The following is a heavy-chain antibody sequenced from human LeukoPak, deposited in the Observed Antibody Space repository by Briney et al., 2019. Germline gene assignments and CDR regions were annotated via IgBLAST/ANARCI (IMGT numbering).Heavy chain of an antibody. CDR1: GFTFSSYG. CDR3: AREGYYGSGSPPSLYFDY. V-gene: IGHV3-30*03. D-gene: IGHD3-10*01. Sequence: GGSLRLSCAASGFTFSSYGMHWVRQAPGKGLEWVAVTSSDLNMKLYADSVKGRFTISRDNSRSTLYLQMNSLRPEDTAIYYCAREGYYGSGSPPSLYFDYWGQGTLVTVSS. CDR2: TSSDLNMK. J-gene: IGHJ4*02.